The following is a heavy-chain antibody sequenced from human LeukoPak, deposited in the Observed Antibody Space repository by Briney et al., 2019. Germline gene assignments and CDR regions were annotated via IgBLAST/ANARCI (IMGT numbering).Heavy chain of an antibody. CDR1: GYTFTGYY. CDR3: ARLMSSSSGGMDV. J-gene: IGHJ6*02. V-gene: IGHV1-18*04. CDR2: ISAYNGNT. Sequence: ASVKVSCKASGYTFTGYYMHWVRQAPGQGLEWMGWISAYNGNTNYAQKLQGRVTMTTDTSTSTAYMELRSLRSDDTAVYYCARLMSSSSGGMDVWGQGTTVTVSS. D-gene: IGHD6-13*01.